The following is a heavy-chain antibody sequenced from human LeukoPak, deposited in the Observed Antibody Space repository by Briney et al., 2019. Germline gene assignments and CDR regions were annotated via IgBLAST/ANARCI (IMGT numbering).Heavy chain of an antibody. CDR2: IYSGGST. CDR3: AKGEGGILWFGELSEERTQPDY. V-gene: IGHV3-66*02. D-gene: IGHD3-10*01. J-gene: IGHJ4*02. Sequence: GGSLRLSCAASGFTVSSNYMSWVRQAPGKGLEWVSVIYSGGSTYYADSVKGRFTISRDNSKNTLYLQMNSLRAEDTAVYYCAKGEGGILWFGELSEERTQPDYWGQGTLVTVSS. CDR1: GFTVSSNY.